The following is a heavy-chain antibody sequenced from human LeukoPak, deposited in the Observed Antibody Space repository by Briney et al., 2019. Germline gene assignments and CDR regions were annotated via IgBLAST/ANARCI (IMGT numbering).Heavy chain of an antibody. CDR3: ARDPDMVRGVNFDY. CDR1: GFTFSSDW. D-gene: IGHD3-10*01. V-gene: IGHV3-7*03. CDR2: INRDGSEK. J-gene: IGHJ4*02. Sequence: PGGSLRLSCAASGFTFSSDWMNWVRQAPGKGLEWVANINRDGSEKYYVDSVKGRFTISRDNAKNSLYLQMNSLRAEDTAVYYCARDPDMVRGVNFDYWGQGTLVTVSS.